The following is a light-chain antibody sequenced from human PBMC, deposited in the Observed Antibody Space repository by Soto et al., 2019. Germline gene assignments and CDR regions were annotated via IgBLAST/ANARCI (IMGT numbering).Light chain of an antibody. J-gene: IGLJ2*01. CDR1: SSDVGGNIY. Sequence: QSVLTQPASVSGSPGQSITIYCTGTSSDVGGNIYVSWYQQHPGKAPKLMIYEVTHRPSGVSYRFSGSRSDNTASLTISGLQAEDEADYYCSAYTTMRTVVFGGGTKVTVL. V-gene: IGLV2-14*01. CDR3: SAYTTMRTVV. CDR2: EVT.